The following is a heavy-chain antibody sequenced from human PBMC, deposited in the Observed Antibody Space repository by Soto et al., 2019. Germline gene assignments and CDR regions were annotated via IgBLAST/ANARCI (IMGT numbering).Heavy chain of an antibody. V-gene: IGHV3-7*01. CDR3: ARDQGGYCTNGVCFSFDY. CDR1: GFTFSGYW. Sequence: PGGSLRLSCAASGFTFSGYWMSWVRQAPGKGLEWVANIKQDGSNKYYADSVKGRFTISRDNSKNTLYLQMNSLRAEDTAVYYCARDQGGYCTNGVCFSFDYWGQGTLVTVSS. D-gene: IGHD2-8*01. J-gene: IGHJ4*02. CDR2: IKQDGSNK.